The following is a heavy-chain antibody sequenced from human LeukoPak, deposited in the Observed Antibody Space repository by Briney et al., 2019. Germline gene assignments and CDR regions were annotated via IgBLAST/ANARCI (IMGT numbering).Heavy chain of an antibody. CDR1: GGSISSSSYY. Sequence: SETLSLTCTVSGGSISSSSYYWGWIRQPPGKGLEWIGNIYYSGSTYYNPSLKSRVTISIDTSKNQFSLKLSSVTAADTAVYYCARDQTSKGDAFDIWGQGTMVTVSS. J-gene: IGHJ3*02. CDR2: IYYSGST. CDR3: ARDQTSKGDAFDI. V-gene: IGHV4-39*07.